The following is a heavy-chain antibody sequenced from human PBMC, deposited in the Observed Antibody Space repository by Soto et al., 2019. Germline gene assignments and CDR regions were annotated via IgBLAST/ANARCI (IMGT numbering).Heavy chain of an antibody. CDR1: GDIVSSNSAA. Sequence: SQTLSLTCAFSGDIVSSNSAAWNWIRQSPSRGLEWLGRTYYRSKWYNDYAVSVKSRITINPDTSKNQFSLQLNSVTPEDTAVYYCARDPSAGARPSTGWFDPWGKGTLVTVSS. V-gene: IGHV6-1*01. J-gene: IGHJ5*02. CDR2: TYYRSKWYN. CDR3: ARDPSAGARPSTGWFDP. D-gene: IGHD6-6*01.